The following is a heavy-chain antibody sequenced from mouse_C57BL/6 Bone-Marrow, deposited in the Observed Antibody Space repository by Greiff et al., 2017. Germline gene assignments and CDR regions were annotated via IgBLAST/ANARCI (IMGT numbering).Heavy chain of an antibody. V-gene: IGHV8-8*01. CDR2: IWWDDDK. CDR1: GFSLSTFGMG. CDR3: ARMKDYGSRLSMDY. J-gene: IGHJ4*01. Sequence: QVQLKESGPGILQPSQTLSLTCSFSGFSLSTFGMGVGWIRQPSGKGLEWLAHIWWDDDKYYNPALKSRLTISKDTSKNQGFLKIANVDTADTATYYCARMKDYGSRLSMDYWGQGTSVTVSS. D-gene: IGHD1-1*01.